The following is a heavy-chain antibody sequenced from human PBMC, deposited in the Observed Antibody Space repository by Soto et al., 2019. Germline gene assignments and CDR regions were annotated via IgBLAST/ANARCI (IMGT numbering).Heavy chain of an antibody. Sequence: EVQVVESGGDLVAPGGSLRLSCVTSGFMFSSAWMSWVRQAPGKGLEWVARIKSTKDGGARDYAAPVNGRFSISRDDSKSTVYLQMNSLRAEDTALYYCVEGWNDFWGQGTLVTVSS. CDR1: GFMFSSAW. V-gene: IGHV3-15*01. J-gene: IGHJ4*02. D-gene: IGHD1-1*01. CDR2: IKSTKDGGAR. CDR3: VEGWNDF.